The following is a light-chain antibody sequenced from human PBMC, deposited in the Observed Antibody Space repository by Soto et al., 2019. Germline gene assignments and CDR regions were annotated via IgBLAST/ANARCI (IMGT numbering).Light chain of an antibody. CDR2: WAS. J-gene: IGKJ2*01. V-gene: IGKV4-1*01. CDR1: QSVLYTSNNKNF. CDR3: QQYYSIPPT. Sequence: FVMTQSPDSLAVSLGERATINCKSSQSVLYTSNNKNFLAWYQHKPGQPPKLLFYWASTRESGVPDRFSCSGSGTDFTLTISSPQAEDVAVYYCQQYYSIPPTFGQGTKLEIK.